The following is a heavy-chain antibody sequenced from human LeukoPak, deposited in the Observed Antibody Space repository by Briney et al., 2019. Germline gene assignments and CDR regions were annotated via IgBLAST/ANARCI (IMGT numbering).Heavy chain of an antibody. CDR3: ARAYSSSWYAVGVESYLDY. CDR1: GDSVSSNSAA. D-gene: IGHD6-13*01. J-gene: IGHJ4*02. V-gene: IGHV6-1*01. CDR2: TYYRSKWYN. Sequence: SQTLSLTCAISGDSVSSNSAAWNWIRQSPSRGLEWLGRTYYRSKWYNDYAVSVKSRITINPDTSKNQFSLQLNSVTPEDTAVYYCARAYSSSWYAVGVESYLDYWGQGTLVTVSS.